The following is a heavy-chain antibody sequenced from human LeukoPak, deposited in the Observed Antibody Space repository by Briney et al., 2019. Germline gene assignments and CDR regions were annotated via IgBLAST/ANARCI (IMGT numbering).Heavy chain of an antibody. CDR2: INPNSGGT. J-gene: IGHJ4*02. D-gene: IGHD3-3*01. CDR3: ARADMSTDYTPNDY. Sequence: ASVKVSCKASGYTFTDFYLHWVRQSPGQGLEWMGWINPNSGGTNYAKSFQGRVTMTRDTSISTAYMELSRLRSDDTAVYYCARADMSTDYTPNDYWGQGTLVTVSS. V-gene: IGHV1-2*02. CDR1: GYTFTDFY.